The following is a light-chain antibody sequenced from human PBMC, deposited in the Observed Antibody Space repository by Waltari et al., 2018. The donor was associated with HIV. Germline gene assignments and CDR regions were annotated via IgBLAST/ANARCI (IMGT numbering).Light chain of an antibody. J-gene: IGKJ1*01. Sequence: EILMTQSPATLSVSPGERATLSCRASQSVNSNLPWYQQKPGQTPRLLIYGTSTRATDIPARFSGRGSGTEFTLTISSLQSEDFAVYYCHHYNNWRETFGQGTKVESK. CDR1: QSVNSN. CDR2: GTS. V-gene: IGKV3-15*01. CDR3: HHYNNWRET.